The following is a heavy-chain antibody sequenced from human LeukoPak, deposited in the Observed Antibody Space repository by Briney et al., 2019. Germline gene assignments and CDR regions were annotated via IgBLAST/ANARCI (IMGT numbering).Heavy chain of an antibody. CDR2: INHSGST. Sequence: TSETLSLTCAVYGGSFSGYYWSWIRQPPGKGLEWIGEINHSGSTNYNPSLKSRVTISVDTSKNQFSLKLSSVTAADTAVYYCARRPRYSGSRTYYYYMDVWGKGTTVTISS. V-gene: IGHV4-34*01. CDR3: ARRPRYSGSRTYYYYMDV. D-gene: IGHD1-26*01. J-gene: IGHJ6*03. CDR1: GGSFSGYY.